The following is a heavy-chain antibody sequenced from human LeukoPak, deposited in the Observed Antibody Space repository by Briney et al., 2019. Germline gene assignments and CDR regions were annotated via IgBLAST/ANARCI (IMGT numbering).Heavy chain of an antibody. Sequence: SETLSLTCAVYGGSFSGYYWSWIRQPPGKGLEWIGEINHSGSTNYNPSLKSRVTISVDTSKNQFSPKLSSVTAADTAVYYCARTIVGATVFYYYYYYMDVWGKGTTVTVSS. J-gene: IGHJ6*03. D-gene: IGHD1-26*01. CDR1: GGSFSGYY. CDR3: ARTIVGATVFYYYYYYMDV. V-gene: IGHV4-34*01. CDR2: INHSGST.